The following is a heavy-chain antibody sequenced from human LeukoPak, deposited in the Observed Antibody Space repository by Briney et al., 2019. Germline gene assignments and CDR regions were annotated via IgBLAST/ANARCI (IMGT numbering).Heavy chain of an antibody. CDR3: AKDGAAAGNYYYYYYMDV. CDR1: GFTFSSYG. CDR2: IWYGGSNK. J-gene: IGHJ6*03. Sequence: GGSLRLSCAASGFTFSSYGMHWIRQAPGKGLEWVAVIWYGGSNKYYADSVKGRFTISRDNSKNTLYLQMNSLRAEDTAVYYCAKDGAAAGNYYYYYYMDVWGKGTTVTVSS. V-gene: IGHV3-30*02. D-gene: IGHD6-13*01.